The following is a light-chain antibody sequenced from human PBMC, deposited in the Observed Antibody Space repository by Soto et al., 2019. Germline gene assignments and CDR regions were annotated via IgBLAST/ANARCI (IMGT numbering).Light chain of an antibody. J-gene: IGLJ2*01. CDR3: SSYTTTSML. CDR1: SSDVGGYDY. Sequence: QSVLTQPASVSGSPGQSITISCTGTSSDVGGYDYVSWYQLHPGKAPKLMIYDVNHRPSGVSDRFSGSKSGNTASLTVSGLQAEDESDYYCSSYTTTSMLFGGGTKVTVL. V-gene: IGLV2-14*03. CDR2: DVN.